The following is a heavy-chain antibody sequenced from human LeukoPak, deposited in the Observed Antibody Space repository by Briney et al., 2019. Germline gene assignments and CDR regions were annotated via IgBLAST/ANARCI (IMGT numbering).Heavy chain of an antibody. V-gene: IGHV3-74*01. CDR2: INSDGSST. Sequence: GGSLRLSCAASGFTFSRYWMHWVRQAPGKGLVWVSRINSDGSSTSYADSVKGRFTISRDNSKNTLYLQMNSLRAEDTAVYYCATRGCSGGSCYGYWGQGTLVTVSS. D-gene: IGHD2-15*01. J-gene: IGHJ4*02. CDR1: GFTFSRYW. CDR3: ATRGCSGGSCYGY.